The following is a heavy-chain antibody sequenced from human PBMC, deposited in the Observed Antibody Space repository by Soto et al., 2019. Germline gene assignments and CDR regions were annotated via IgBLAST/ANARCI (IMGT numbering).Heavy chain of an antibody. CDR3: ASYCISTSCYGAYCGGDYYQFDY. D-gene: IGHD2-2*01. CDR2: IIPIFGTA. Sequence: QVQLVQSGAEVKKPGSSVKVSCKASGGTFSSYAISWVRQAPGQGLEWMGGIIPIFGTANYAQKFQGRVTSTADESTIKAVIELSSLGSEDPAVYYCASYCISTSCYGAYCGGDYYQFDYWGQGTMVTVSS. V-gene: IGHV1-69*12. CDR1: GGTFSSYA. J-gene: IGHJ4*02.